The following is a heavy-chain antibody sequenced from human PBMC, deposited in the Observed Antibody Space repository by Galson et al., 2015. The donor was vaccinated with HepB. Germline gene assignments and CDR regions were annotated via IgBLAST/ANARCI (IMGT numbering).Heavy chain of an antibody. Sequence: CAISGDSVSSNSAAWNWIRQSPSRGLEWLGRTYYRSKWYNDYAVSVKSRITINPDTSKNQFSLQLNSVTPEDTAVYYCARDLGLRWSTNWFDPWSQGTLVTVSS. D-gene: IGHD4-23*01. J-gene: IGHJ5*02. CDR2: TYYRSKWYN. V-gene: IGHV6-1*01. CDR1: GDSVSSNSAA. CDR3: ARDLGLRWSTNWFDP.